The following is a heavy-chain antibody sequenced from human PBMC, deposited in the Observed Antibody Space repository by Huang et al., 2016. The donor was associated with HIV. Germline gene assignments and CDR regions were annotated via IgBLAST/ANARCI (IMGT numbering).Heavy chain of an antibody. CDR3: ARAPHYGSGSYYY. Sequence: QVQLHQWGAGLLKPSETLSLTCAVYGGSFSGYYWSWIRQPPGKGLGWIGEITHSGSTNYNPSRKSRVTISEETSKNQFSLKLSSATAADTAVYYCARAPHYGSGSYYYWGQGTLVTVSS. J-gene: IGHJ4*02. V-gene: IGHV4-34*01. D-gene: IGHD3-10*01. CDR2: ITHSGST. CDR1: GGSFSGYY.